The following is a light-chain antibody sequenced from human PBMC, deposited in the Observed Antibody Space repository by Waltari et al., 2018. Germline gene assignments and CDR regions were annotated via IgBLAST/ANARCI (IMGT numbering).Light chain of an antibody. CDR1: ANIGSY. V-gene: IGKV1-39*01. Sequence: DIQITQSPSSLPAPIGDRVTITCRASANIGSYLNWYQQRTGEAPKLLINATSTLQTEVPSRFSGSGTRTDFTLTISSLQPEDFATYYCQHTVETPYSFGQGTKLESK. CDR3: QHTVETPYS. J-gene: IGKJ2*01. CDR2: ATS.